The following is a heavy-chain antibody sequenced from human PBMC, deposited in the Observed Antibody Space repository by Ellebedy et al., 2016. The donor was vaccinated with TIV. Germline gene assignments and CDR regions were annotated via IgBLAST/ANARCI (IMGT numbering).Heavy chain of an antibody. CDR2: IHSSGNT. CDR1: GFTVSSNY. J-gene: IGHJ4*02. V-gene: IGHV3-53*01. Sequence: GESLKISXAASGFTVSSNYMTWVRQAPGKGLEWVSIIHSSGNTYYADSVEGRFTISRDNSKNTLYLQMNSLRPEDTAVYYCARAPLGYFDRSGYYVVGYYFDYWGQGTLVTVSS. D-gene: IGHD3-22*01. CDR3: ARAPLGYFDRSGYYVVGYYFDY.